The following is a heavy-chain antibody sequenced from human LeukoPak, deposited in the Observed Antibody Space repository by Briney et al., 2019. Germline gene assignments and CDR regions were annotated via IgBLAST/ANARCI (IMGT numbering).Heavy chain of an antibody. Sequence: GGSLRLSCAASGFTVSSNYMSWVRQAPGKGLEWVSHITSDGSGTSYADSVKGRFTISRDIPKNTLYLQMNSLRAEDTAVYYCARDGILGSHDYWGQGTLVTVSS. J-gene: IGHJ4*02. V-gene: IGHV3-74*01. CDR3: ARDGILGSHDY. CDR2: ITSDGSGT. CDR1: GFTVSSNY. D-gene: IGHD2-15*01.